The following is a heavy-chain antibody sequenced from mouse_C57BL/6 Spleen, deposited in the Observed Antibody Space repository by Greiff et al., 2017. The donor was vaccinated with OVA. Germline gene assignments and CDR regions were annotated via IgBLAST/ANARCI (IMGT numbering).Heavy chain of an antibody. J-gene: IGHJ3*01. V-gene: IGHV1-64*01. Sequence: QVHVKQPGAELVKPGASVKLSCKASGYTFTSYWMHWVKQRPGQGLEWIGMIHPNSGSTNYNEKFKSKATLTVDKSSSTAYMQLSSLTSEDSAVYYCARDSNSFAYWGQGTLVTVSA. D-gene: IGHD2-5*01. CDR1: GYTFTSYW. CDR2: IHPNSGST. CDR3: ARDSNSFAY.